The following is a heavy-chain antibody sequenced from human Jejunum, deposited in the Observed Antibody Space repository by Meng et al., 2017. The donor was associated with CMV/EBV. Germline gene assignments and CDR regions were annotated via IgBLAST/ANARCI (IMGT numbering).Heavy chain of an antibody. CDR2: IWNDGRKE. D-gene: IGHD3-22*01. V-gene: IGHV3-30*02. Sequence: ASGFTVRTYGMHWVRQAPGKGLEWVAFIWNDGRKEFYADSVGGRFTVSRDNSKNTLYVQMNSLRAEDTAVYYCAKAYDSGMDVWGQGTTVTVSS. CDR1: GFTVRTYG. CDR3: AKAYDSGMDV. J-gene: IGHJ6*02.